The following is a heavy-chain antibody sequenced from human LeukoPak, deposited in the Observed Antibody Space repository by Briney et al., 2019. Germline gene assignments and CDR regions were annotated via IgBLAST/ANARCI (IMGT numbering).Heavy chain of an antibody. D-gene: IGHD2-15*01. CDR1: GFTFSSYA. CDR2: ISGSGGST. CDR3: AKDMRPTLLTIGYCSGGSCQGDAFDI. V-gene: IGHV3-23*01. Sequence: GGSLRLSCAASGFTFSSYAMSWVRQAPGKWLEWVSAISGSGGSTYYADSVKGRFTISRDNSKNTRYLQMNSLRAEDPAVYYCAKDMRPTLLTIGYCSGGSCQGDAFDIWGQGTMVTVSS. J-gene: IGHJ3*02.